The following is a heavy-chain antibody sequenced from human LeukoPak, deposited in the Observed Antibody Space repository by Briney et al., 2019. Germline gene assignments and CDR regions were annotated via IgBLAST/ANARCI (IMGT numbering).Heavy chain of an antibody. CDR3: ARPTRLNWNAPQFGY. J-gene: IGHJ4*02. D-gene: IGHD1-20*01. V-gene: IGHV4-59*08. CDR1: GGSISNYY. Sequence: SETLSLTCTVSGGSISNYYWSWVRQPPGKGLEWIGFISYGGSTNYNPSLKSRVTISVDTSKNQFSLKLSSVTAADTAVYYCARPTRLNWNAPQFGYWGQGILVTVSS. CDR2: ISYGGST.